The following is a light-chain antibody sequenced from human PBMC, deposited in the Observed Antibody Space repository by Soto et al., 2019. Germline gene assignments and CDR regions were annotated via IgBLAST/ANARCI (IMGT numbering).Light chain of an antibody. CDR1: QSISSW. Sequence: DIQMTQSPSTLSASVGDRVTITCRASQSISSWLAWYQQKPGKAPKLLIYDASSLESGVPSRFSGSGSGTEFTLTISSLQPDDFATYYRQQYNSYSCTFGQGTKVEIK. CDR3: QQYNSYSCT. J-gene: IGKJ1*01. CDR2: DAS. V-gene: IGKV1-5*01.